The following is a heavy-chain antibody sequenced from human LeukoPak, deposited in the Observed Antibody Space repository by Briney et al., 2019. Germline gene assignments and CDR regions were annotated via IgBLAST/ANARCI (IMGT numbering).Heavy chain of an antibody. Sequence: GGSLRLSCAASGFTFSSYSMNWVRQAPGKGLEWVSSISSSSSYIYYADSVKGRFTISRDNAKNSLYLQMNSLRAEDTAVYYCAREGFGGSGWYGRVDYWGQGTLVTVSS. D-gene: IGHD6-19*01. CDR1: GFTFSSYS. CDR2: ISSSSSYI. J-gene: IGHJ4*02. CDR3: AREGFGGSGWYGRVDY. V-gene: IGHV3-21*01.